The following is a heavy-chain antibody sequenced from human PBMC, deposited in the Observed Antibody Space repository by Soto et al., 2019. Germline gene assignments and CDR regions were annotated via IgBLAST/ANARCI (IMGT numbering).Heavy chain of an antibody. CDR1: GGSISSGGYS. Sequence: QLQLQASGSGLVKPSQTLSLTCAVSGGSISSGGYSWSWIRQPPGKGLEWIGYIYHSGSTYYNPSLKSRVPISVDRSKNQFSLKLSSVTAADTAVYYCARGGDGYIFDYWGQGTLVTVSS. D-gene: IGHD5-12*01. J-gene: IGHJ4*02. CDR2: IYHSGST. V-gene: IGHV4-30-2*01. CDR3: ARGGDGYIFDY.